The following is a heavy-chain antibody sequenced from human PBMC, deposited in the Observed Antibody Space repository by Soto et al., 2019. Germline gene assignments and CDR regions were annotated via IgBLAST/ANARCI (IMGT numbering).Heavy chain of an antibody. V-gene: IGHV3-23*01. J-gene: IGHJ4*02. CDR3: ARTIVGGVVHAFDF. Sequence: EVQLLESGGGLVQPGGSLRLSCAASGFTFSSYAMNWVRQAPGQGLEWVSTVSDSGGSTYYADSVQGRFTISRDNSKNTLFLHMNSLGAGDTAIYYCARTIVGGVVHAFDFWGQGTLVTVSS. D-gene: IGHD1-26*01. CDR2: VSDSGGST. CDR1: GFTFSSYA.